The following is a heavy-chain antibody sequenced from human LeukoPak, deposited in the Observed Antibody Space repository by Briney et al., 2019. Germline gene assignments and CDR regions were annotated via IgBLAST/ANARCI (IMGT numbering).Heavy chain of an antibody. V-gene: IGHV3-23*01. D-gene: IGHD5-12*01. Sequence: GGSLRLSCAASGFTFSSYAMSWVRQAPGKGLECVSGISGSGGSTHYADSVKGRFTISRDTSKNTLFLQMNSLRAEDTAVYYCAKVGGYDRYYFDYWGQGTLVTVSS. CDR3: AKVGGYDRYYFDY. J-gene: IGHJ4*02. CDR1: GFTFSSYA. CDR2: ISGSGGST.